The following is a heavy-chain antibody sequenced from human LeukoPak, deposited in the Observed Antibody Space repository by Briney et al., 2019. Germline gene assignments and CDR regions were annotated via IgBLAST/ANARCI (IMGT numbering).Heavy chain of an antibody. CDR2: IVVGSGNT. V-gene: IGHV1-58*01. CDR3: TKRGSIGDPFDY. J-gene: IGHJ4*02. CDR1: GFTFTSSA. Sequence: SVKVSCKASGFTFTSSAVQWVRQARGQRLEWIGWIVVGSGNTNYAQKFQERVTITRDMSTSTAYMELSSLRSEDTAVYYCTKRGSIGDPFDYWGQGTLVTVSS. D-gene: IGHD3-10*01.